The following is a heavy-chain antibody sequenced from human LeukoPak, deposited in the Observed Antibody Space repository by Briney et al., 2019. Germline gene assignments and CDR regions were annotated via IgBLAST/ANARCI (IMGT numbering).Heavy chain of an antibody. D-gene: IGHD3-16*02. CDR1: GYTFTSYG. V-gene: IGHV1-8*02. CDR2: MNPNSGNT. Sequence: ASVKVSCKASGYTFTSYGISWVRQATGQGLEWMGWMNPNSGNTGYAQKFQGRVTMTRNTSISTAYMELSSLRSEDTAVYYCARGKKIARYGRAFDIWGQGTMVTVSS. CDR3: ARGKKIARYGRAFDI. J-gene: IGHJ3*02.